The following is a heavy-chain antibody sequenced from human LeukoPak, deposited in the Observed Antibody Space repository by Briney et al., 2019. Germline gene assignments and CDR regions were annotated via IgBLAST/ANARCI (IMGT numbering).Heavy chain of an antibody. CDR3: ARGCSGGSCYTPLWFDP. CDR2: ISSSGSTI. V-gene: IGHV3-11*01. CDR1: GFTFSDYY. J-gene: IGHJ5*02. Sequence: GGSLRLSCAASGFTFSDYYMSWTRQAPGKGLEWVSYISSSGSTIYYADSVKGRFTISRDNAKNSLYLQMNSLRAEDTAVYYCARGCSGGSCYTPLWFDPWGQGTLVTVSS. D-gene: IGHD2-15*01.